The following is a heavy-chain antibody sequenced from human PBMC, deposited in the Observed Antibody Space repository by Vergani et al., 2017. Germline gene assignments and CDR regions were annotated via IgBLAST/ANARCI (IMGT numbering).Heavy chain of an antibody. CDR1: GESIRSGSHY. CDR3: ARSRPYCTSGSCPAI. Sequence: QVKLQESGPGLLKPSRTLSLTCTVSGESIRSGSHYWSWIRQPAGKGTEWIGHIHTGGSTDLNPSFKSRVSISVDTSKSQFSLKLNSVTVADTAVYYCARSRPYCTSGSCPAIWGQGTLVTVSS. J-gene: IGHJ4*02. V-gene: IGHV4-61*02. CDR2: IHTGGST. D-gene: IGHD2-15*01.